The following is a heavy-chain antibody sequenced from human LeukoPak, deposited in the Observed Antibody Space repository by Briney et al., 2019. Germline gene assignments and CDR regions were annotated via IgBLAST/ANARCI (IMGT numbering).Heavy chain of an antibody. CDR1: GGSISSYY. D-gene: IGHD3-10*01. CDR3: ARSSIGGYSARFDP. J-gene: IGHJ5*02. CDR2: IYYSGST. V-gene: IGHV4-59*01. Sequence: SETLSLTCTVSGGSISSYYWSWIRQPPGKGLEWIGYIYYSGSTNYNPSLKSRVTISVDTSKNQFSLKLSSVTAADTAVYYCARSSIGGYSARFDPWSQGTLVTVSS.